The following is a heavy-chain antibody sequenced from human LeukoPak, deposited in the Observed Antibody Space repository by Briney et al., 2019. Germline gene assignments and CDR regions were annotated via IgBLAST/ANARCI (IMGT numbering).Heavy chain of an antibody. Sequence: TGGSLRLSCAGSGFTFIRHLMHWVRQAPGKGLVWVSRISTDGSTTLYSDSVKGRFTISRDNAKNTLYLQMNSLRAEDTAFYYCTRGGPAYCGADCYDFDYWGQGSLVTVSS. D-gene: IGHD2-21*02. V-gene: IGHV3-74*01. CDR3: TRGGPAYCGADCYDFDY. CDR2: ISTDGSTT. CDR1: GFTFIRHL. J-gene: IGHJ4*02.